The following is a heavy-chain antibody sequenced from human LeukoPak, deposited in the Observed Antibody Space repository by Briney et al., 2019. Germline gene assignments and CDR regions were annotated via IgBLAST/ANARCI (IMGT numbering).Heavy chain of an antibody. CDR3: ARDGGTSGYYKIDY. J-gene: IGHJ4*02. CDR1: GFTFSSYW. D-gene: IGHD3-22*01. V-gene: IGHV3-7*01. CDR2: IKQDGSEK. Sequence: GGSLRLSCAASGFTFSSYWMNWVRQAPGKGLEWVANIKQDGSEKYYVDSVKGRFTISRDNAKNSLYLQMNSLRAEDTAVYYCARDGGTSGYYKIDYWGQGTLVTVSS.